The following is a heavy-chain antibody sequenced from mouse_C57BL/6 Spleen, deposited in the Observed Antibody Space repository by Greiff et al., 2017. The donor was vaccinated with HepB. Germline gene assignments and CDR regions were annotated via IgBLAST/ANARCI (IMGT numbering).Heavy chain of an antibody. CDR3: TIYYDYDEWFAY. Sequence: VQLQQSGTVLARPGASVKMSCKTSGYTFTSYWMHWVKQRPGQGLEWIGAIYPGNSDTSYNQKFKGKAKLTAVTSASTAYMELSRLTNEDSAVYYCTIYYDYDEWFAYWGQGTLVTVSA. V-gene: IGHV1-5*01. J-gene: IGHJ3*01. D-gene: IGHD2-4*01. CDR2: IYPGNSDT. CDR1: GYTFTSYW.